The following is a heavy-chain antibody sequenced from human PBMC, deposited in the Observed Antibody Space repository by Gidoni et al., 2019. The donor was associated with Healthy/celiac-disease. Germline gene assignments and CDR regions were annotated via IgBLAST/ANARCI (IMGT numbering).Heavy chain of an antibody. V-gene: IGHV4-39*01. J-gene: IGHJ6*03. CDR3: ARHVIGDEDYYYMDV. CDR1: GGSISSSSYY. D-gene: IGHD3-10*01. CDR2: IYYSGST. Sequence: QLQLQESGPGLVQPSETLSLTCTVSGGSISSSSYYWGWIRQPPGKGLEWIGSIYYSGSTYYNPSLKSRVTISVDTSKNQFSLKLSSVTAADTAVYYCARHVIGDEDYYYMDVWGKGTTVTVSS.